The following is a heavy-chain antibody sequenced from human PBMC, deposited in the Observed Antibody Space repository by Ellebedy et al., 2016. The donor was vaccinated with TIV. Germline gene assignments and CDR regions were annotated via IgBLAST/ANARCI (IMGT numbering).Heavy chain of an antibody. CDR2: INPNSGGT. D-gene: IGHD5-18*01. CDR3: ATEGHSYGFDY. Sequence: ASVKVSCXASGYTFTGYYMHWVRQAPGQGLEWMGWINPNSGGTNYAQKFQGRVTMTEDTSTDTAYMELSSLRSEDTAVYYCATEGHSYGFDYWGQGTLVTVSS. CDR1: GYTFTGYY. V-gene: IGHV1-2*02. J-gene: IGHJ4*02.